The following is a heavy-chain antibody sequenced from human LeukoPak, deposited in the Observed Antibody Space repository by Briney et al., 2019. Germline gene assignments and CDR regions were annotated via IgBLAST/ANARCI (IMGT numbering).Heavy chain of an antibody. J-gene: IGHJ4*02. Sequence: NPSETLSLTCAVSGGSISTYYWSWIRQPPGKGLEWIGNIYYTGSTYYNASLQSRVTISIDMSKNQFSLRLSSVTAADTAMYYCVKSGGYGLIDYWGQGTLVTVSS. CDR3: VKSGGYGLIDY. D-gene: IGHD6-19*01. CDR2: IYYTGST. V-gene: IGHV4-59*04. CDR1: GGSISTYY.